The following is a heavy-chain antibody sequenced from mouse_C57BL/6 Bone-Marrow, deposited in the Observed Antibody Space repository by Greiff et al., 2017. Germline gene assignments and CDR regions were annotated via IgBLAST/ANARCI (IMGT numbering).Heavy chain of an antibody. CDR2: IDPSDSYT. J-gene: IGHJ3*01. CDR1: GYTFTSYW. Sequence: QVQLQQPGAELVRPGTSVKLSCTASGYTFTSYWMHWVKQRPGQGLEWIGVIDPSDSYTNYNQKFKGKATLTVDTSSSTAYMQLRSLTSEDSAVYYCAKLGLAYWGQGTLVTVSA. D-gene: IGHD4-1*01. CDR3: AKLGLAY. V-gene: IGHV1-59*01.